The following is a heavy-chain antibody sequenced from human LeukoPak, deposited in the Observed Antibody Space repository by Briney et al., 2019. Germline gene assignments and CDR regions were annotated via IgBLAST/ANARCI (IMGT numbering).Heavy chain of an antibody. CDR3: ARDVYGSGGSCQQT. Sequence: GGSLRLSCAASGFTVSSNYMSWVRQPPGKGLEWVSDIYSGGSTYYADSVKGRFTISRDNSKNTLYLKMNSLRAEDTAVYYCARDVYGSGGSCQQTWGQGNLVTVSS. J-gene: IGHJ5*02. V-gene: IGHV3-66*01. CDR1: GFTVSSNY. D-gene: IGHD2-15*01. CDR2: IYSGGST.